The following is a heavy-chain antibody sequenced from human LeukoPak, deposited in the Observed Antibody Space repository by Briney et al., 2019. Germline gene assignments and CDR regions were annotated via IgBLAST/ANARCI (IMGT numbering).Heavy chain of an antibody. Sequence: GGSLRLSCAASGVTCSGSAIHWVRQASGKGLEWVGRIRSRANTYATAYAASVKGRFTISRDDSKNTAYLQMNSLKTEDTALYYCTRPDDYGDYWGQGTLVTVSS. CDR3: TRPDDYGDY. CDR1: GVTCSGSA. J-gene: IGHJ4*02. V-gene: IGHV3-73*01. CDR2: IRSRANTYAT.